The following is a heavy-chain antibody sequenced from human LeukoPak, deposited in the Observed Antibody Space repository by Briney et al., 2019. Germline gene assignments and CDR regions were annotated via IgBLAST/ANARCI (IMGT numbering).Heavy chain of an antibody. J-gene: IGHJ4*02. CDR1: GGTFSSYA. Sequence: SVKVSCKASGGTFSSYAISWVRQAPGQGLEWMGRIIPIFGTANYAQKFQGRVTITTDESTSTAYMELSSLRPEDTAVYYCARSDIVATITDYWGQGTLVTVSS. V-gene: IGHV1-69*05. D-gene: IGHD5-12*01. CDR2: IIPIFGTA. CDR3: ARSDIVATITDY.